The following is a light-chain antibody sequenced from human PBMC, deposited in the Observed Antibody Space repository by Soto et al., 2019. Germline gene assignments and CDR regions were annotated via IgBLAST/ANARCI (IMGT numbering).Light chain of an antibody. CDR2: AAS. Sequence: DIQMTQSPSSLSASVGDRVTIACRASQGIRNYLAWFQQKPGKVHKLLIFAASALQSGVPSRFSGSGSGTDFTLTIGSLEPEDGATYYCQTYDTAPAWAFVQGTRVEIK. CDR1: QGIRNY. CDR3: QTYDTAPAWA. J-gene: IGKJ1*01. V-gene: IGKV1-27*01.